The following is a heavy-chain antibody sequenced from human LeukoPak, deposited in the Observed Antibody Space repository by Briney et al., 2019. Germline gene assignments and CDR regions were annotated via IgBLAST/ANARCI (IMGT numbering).Heavy chain of an antibody. D-gene: IGHD3-9*01. CDR3: ARGWFNTTAYHHPFDY. CDR1: GYTFSRYV. CDR2: ISPYNGNV. J-gene: IGHJ4*02. Sequence: AAVKVSCKASGYTFSRYVICWGCEAPGPGRGWMWWISPYNGNVNYEHQLQDGVTMTTVTSTGTAYMELRSVRSDDTAVYYCARGWFNTTAYHHPFDYWGQGTLVTVSS. V-gene: IGHV1-18*01.